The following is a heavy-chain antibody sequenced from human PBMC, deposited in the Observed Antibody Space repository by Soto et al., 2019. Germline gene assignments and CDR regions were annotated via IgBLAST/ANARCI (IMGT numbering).Heavy chain of an antibody. CDR2: INHSGST. V-gene: IGHV4-34*01. J-gene: IGHJ6*03. Sequence: QVQLQQWGAGLLKPSETLSLTCAVFRGSFSGYYWSWIRQPPGKGLEWIGEINHSGSTNYNPSLKSRVTISVDTAKNQFSLKLSSVTAADTAVYYCERNGVLEGAPANPFYYYYYMDVWDKGTTVTVSS. D-gene: IGHD1-1*01. CDR3: ERNGVLEGAPANPFYYYYYMDV. CDR1: RGSFSGYY.